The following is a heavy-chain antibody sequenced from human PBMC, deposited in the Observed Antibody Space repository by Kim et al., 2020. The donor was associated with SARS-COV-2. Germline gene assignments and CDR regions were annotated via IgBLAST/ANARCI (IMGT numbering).Heavy chain of an antibody. CDR3: AKDGGSGWVFDY. V-gene: IGHV3-30*18. CDR2: ISYDGSNK. Sequence: GGSLRLSCAASGFTFSSYGMHWVRQAPGKGLEWVAVISYDGSNKYYTDSVKGLFTISRDNSKNTLYLQMYSLRAEDTAVYYCAKDGGSGWVFDYWGQGTLVTVSS. D-gene: IGHD6-19*01. CDR1: GFTFSSYG. J-gene: IGHJ4*02.